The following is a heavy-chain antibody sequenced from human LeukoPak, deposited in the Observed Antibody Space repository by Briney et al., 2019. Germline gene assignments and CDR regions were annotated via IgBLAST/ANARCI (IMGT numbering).Heavy chain of an antibody. CDR3: ARDRGYGNYPYYYYGMDV. Sequence: PGGSLRLSCAASGFTFSSYWMSWVRQAPGKGLEWVANIKQDGNEIYYVDSVKGRFTISRDNAKNSLYLQMNSLRAEDTAVYYCARDRGYGNYPYYYYGMDVWGQGTTVTVSS. CDR2: IKQDGNEI. V-gene: IGHV3-7*05. J-gene: IGHJ6*02. D-gene: IGHD4-11*01. CDR1: GFTFSSYW.